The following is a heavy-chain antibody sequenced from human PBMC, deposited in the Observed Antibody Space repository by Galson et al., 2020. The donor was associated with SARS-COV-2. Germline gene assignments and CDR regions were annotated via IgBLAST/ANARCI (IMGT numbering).Heavy chain of an antibody. CDR3: ARAFGGSYYYGMDV. J-gene: IGHJ6*02. V-gene: IGHV3-30*04. Sequence: GGSLRLSCAASGFTFSSYAMHWVRQAPGKGLEWVAVISYDGSNKYYADSVKGRFTIFRDNSKNTLYLQMNSLRAEDTAVYYCARAFGGSYYYGMDVWGQGTTVTVSS. CDR1: GFTFSSYA. CDR2: ISYDGSNK. D-gene: IGHD2-15*01.